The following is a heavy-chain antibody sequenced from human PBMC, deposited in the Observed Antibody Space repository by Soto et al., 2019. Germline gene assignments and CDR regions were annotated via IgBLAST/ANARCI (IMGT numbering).Heavy chain of an antibody. CDR1: GFTVSSNY. V-gene: IGHV3-53*01. D-gene: IGHD6-19*01. Sequence: GGSLRLSCAASGFTVSSNYMSWVRQAPGKGLEWVSVIYSGGSTYYADSVKGRFTISRDNSKNTLYLQMNSLRAEDTAVYYCAREAGIAVAGTWGYFDYWGQGTLVTVSS. J-gene: IGHJ4*02. CDR3: AREAGIAVAGTWGYFDY. CDR2: IYSGGST.